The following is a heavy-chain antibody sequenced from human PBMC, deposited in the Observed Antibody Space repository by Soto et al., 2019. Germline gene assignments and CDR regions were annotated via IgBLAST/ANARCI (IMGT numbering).Heavy chain of an antibody. Sequence: QVQLQQWGAGLLKPSETLSLTCAVYGGSFSGYYWSWIRQPPGKGLEWIGEINHSGSTNYNPSLKSRVTISVDTSKNQFSLKLSSVTAADTAVYYCARDLGNDYSNYALYYYYGMDVWGQGTTVTVSS. CDR1: GGSFSGYY. J-gene: IGHJ6*02. V-gene: IGHV4-34*01. D-gene: IGHD4-4*01. CDR2: INHSGST. CDR3: ARDLGNDYSNYALYYYYGMDV.